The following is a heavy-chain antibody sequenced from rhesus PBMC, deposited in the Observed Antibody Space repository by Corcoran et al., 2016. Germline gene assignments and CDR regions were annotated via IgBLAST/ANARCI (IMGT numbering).Heavy chain of an antibody. J-gene: IGHJ4*01. V-gene: IGHV3-16*02. CDR3: TRGGGTAGTVY. D-gene: IGHD5-24*01. CDR1: GFTFSNYW. CDR2: IKNKADGGTA. Sequence: EVQLVESGGGLVQPGGSLRLSCAASGFTFSNYWMSWVRQEPGKGLDCVGRIKNKADGGTAAYAESGKGRCTISRDDSKNTLYLQMNSLKTEDTAGYYCTRGGGTAGTVYWGQGVLVTVSS.